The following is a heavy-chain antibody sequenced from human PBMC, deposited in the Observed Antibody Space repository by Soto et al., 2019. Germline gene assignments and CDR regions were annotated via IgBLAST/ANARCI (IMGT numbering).Heavy chain of an antibody. CDR3: ARTESSSWSFFYYGMDV. CDR1: GGSIGSYY. V-gene: IGHV4-59*01. CDR2: VYYSDGT. D-gene: IGHD6-13*01. Sequence: SETLSLTCTVTGGSIGSYYWRWIRQFPGRGLEWIGCVYYSDGTNYNPSLKSRATMSMDKSNNQFSLRLRSVTAADTAVYYCARTESSSWSFFYYGMDVWGQGTTVTVSS. J-gene: IGHJ6*02.